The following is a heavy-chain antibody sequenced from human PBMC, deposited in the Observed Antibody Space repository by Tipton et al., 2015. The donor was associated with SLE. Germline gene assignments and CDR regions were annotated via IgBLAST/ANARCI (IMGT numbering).Heavy chain of an antibody. J-gene: IGHJ5*02. CDR1: GFTFSSYS. V-gene: IGHV3-7*03. Sequence: SLRLSCAASGFTFSSYSMNWVRQAPGKGLERVANIKQDGSEKYYVDSVKGRFTISRDNAKNSLYLQMNSLRAEDTAVYYCARGGRWFEHRGQGTLVTVSS. D-gene: IGHD3-10*01. CDR2: IKQDGSEK. CDR3: ARGGRWFEH.